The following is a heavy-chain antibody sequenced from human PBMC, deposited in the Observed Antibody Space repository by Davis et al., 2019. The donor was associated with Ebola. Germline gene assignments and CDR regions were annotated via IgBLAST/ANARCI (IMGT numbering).Heavy chain of an antibody. D-gene: IGHD6-13*01. CDR3: ARDKSVAGGGQKY. CDR1: GFSFSSYW. J-gene: IGHJ4*02. V-gene: IGHV3-7*01. Sequence: GESLKISCSASGFSFSSYWMSWVRQAPGKGPEWVANIKEDGSDEYYGDSVRGRVTISRDNAKNLLYLQMNSLRVEDTAVYYCARDKSVAGGGQKYWGQGTLVIVSS. CDR2: IKEDGSDE.